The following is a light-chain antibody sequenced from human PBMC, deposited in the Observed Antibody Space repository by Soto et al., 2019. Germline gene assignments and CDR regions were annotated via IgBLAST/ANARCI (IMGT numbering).Light chain of an antibody. CDR3: KQGYKTPGT. Sequence: DIQMTQSPSSLSASLGDRVTITCRANQDISSYLIWYQHKLGQAPKLLIHAASTLSSGVPSRFRGGESGTDFTLTISGLENEDYATYTCKQGYKTPGTFAQGTKV. V-gene: IGKV1-39*01. J-gene: IGKJ1*01. CDR1: QDISSY. CDR2: AAS.